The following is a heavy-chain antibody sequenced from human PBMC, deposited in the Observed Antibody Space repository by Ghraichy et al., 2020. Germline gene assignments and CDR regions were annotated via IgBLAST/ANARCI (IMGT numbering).Heavy chain of an antibody. CDR3: ARDQGSSMMVRGVISYYYYGMDV. D-gene: IGHD3-10*01. CDR2: ISSSSSYI. V-gene: IGHV3-21*01. Sequence: GGSLRLSCAASGFTFSSYSMNWVRQAPGKGLEWVSSISSSSSYIYYADSVKGRFTISRDNAKNSLYLQMNSLRAEDTAVYYCARDQGSSMMVRGVISYYYYGMDVWGQGTTVTVSS. CDR1: GFTFSSYS. J-gene: IGHJ6*02.